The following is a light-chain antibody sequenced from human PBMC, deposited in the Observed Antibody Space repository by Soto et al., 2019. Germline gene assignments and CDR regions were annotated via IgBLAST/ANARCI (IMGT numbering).Light chain of an antibody. V-gene: IGLV3-21*04. Sequence: SYELTQPPSVSVAPGKTARITXXGNNIGSKSVHWYQQKPGQAPVLVIYYDSDRPSGIPERFSGSNSGNTATLTISRVEAGDEADYYCQVWDSSSDPIFGGGTKLTVL. CDR1: NIGSKS. CDR3: QVWDSSSDPI. CDR2: YDS. J-gene: IGLJ2*01.